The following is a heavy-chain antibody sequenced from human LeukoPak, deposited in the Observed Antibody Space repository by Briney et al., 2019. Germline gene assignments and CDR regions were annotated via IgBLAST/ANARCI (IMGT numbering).Heavy chain of an antibody. V-gene: IGHV4-4*07. CDR3: ARGTDMTPISGYNSFVY. CDR1: GGSITGYY. Sequence: PSETLSLTCTVSGGSITGYYWTWIRQPAGKGLEWIGRVSDTWRAYYNPSLERRATISLDTSNNRFSLKVDSVTAADTAVYYCARGTDMTPISGYNSFVYWGQGTLVSVSS. D-gene: IGHD5-12*01. J-gene: IGHJ4*02. CDR2: VSDTWRA.